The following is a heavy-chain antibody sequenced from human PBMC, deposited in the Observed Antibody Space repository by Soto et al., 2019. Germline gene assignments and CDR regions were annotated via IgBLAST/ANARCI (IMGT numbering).Heavy chain of an antibody. D-gene: IGHD5-18*01. CDR1: GGSISSGGYY. Sequence: SETLSLTCTVSGGSISSGGYYWSWIRQHPGKGLEWIGYIYYSGSTYYNPSLKSRVTISVDTSKNQFSLKLSSVTAADTAVYYCARDYGTAMGSFDYWGQGTLVTVSS. V-gene: IGHV4-31*03. CDR3: ARDYGTAMGSFDY. CDR2: IYYSGST. J-gene: IGHJ4*02.